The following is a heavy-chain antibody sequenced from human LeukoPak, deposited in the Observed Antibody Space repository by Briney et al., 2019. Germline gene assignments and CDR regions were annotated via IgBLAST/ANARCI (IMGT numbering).Heavy chain of an antibody. D-gene: IGHD3-10*01. Sequence: SETLSLTCTVSGGSISPYYWSWIRQPPGKGLEWIGYIQYSGSTSYNPSLKSRVTISVDTSKNQFSLKLSSVTDADSAVYSCARYGGTYFDTWGQGTMVTVSS. CDR3: ARYGGTYFDT. V-gene: IGHV4-59*08. J-gene: IGHJ3*02. CDR2: IQYSGST. CDR1: GGSISPYY.